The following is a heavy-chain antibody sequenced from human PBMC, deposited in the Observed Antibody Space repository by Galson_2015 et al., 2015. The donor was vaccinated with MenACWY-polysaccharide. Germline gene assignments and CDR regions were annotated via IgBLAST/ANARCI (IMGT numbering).Heavy chain of an antibody. CDR2: IDWDDGR. CDR3: ARISRNPYTSSWCIDY. CDR1: GFSLTTRAMC. Sequence: PALVKPTQTLTLTCAFSGFSLTTRAMCVTWIRQPPGKALEWLARIDWDDGRHYNTSLKTRLTLSKGTSKNQVVLTVTNMDPVDTATYYCARISRNPYTSSWCIDYWGQGTLVAVSS. J-gene: IGHJ4*02. V-gene: IGHV2-70*11. D-gene: IGHD6-13*01.